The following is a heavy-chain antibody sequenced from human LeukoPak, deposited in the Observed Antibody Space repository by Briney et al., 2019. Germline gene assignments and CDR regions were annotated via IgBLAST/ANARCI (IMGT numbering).Heavy chain of an antibody. CDR1: GFTFNSYG. D-gene: IGHD6-19*01. J-gene: IGHJ4*02. CDR3: ASGASSAWYYFDY. Sequence: PGGPLRLSCAASGFTFNSYGMHWVRQAPGKGLEWVAVISYDGGNKYYADSVKGRFAISRDNSKNTLYLQMNSLRAEDTAVYYCASGASSAWYYFDYWGQGTLVTVSS. V-gene: IGHV3-30*03. CDR2: ISYDGGNK.